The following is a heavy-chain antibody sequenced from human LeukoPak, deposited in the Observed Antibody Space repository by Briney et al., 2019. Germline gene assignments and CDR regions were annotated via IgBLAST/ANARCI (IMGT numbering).Heavy chain of an antibody. J-gene: IGHJ4*02. CDR3: AKDCSSTSCNPTPTD. V-gene: IGHV3-30*18. CDR1: GFTFSSYG. D-gene: IGHD2-2*01. CDR2: ISYDGSNK. Sequence: GRSLRLSCAASGFTFSSYGMHWVRQAPGKGLEWVAVISYDGSNKYYADSVKGRFTISRDNSKNTLYLQMNSLRAGDTAVYYCAKDCSSTSCNPTPTDWGQGTLVTVSS.